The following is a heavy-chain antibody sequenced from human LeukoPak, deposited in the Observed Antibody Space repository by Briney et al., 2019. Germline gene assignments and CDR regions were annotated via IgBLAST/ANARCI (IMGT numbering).Heavy chain of an antibody. Sequence: SETLSLTCAVYGGSFSGYYWSWIRQPPRKGLEWIGEINHSGSTNYNPSLKSRVTISVDTSKNQFSLKLSSVTAADTAVYYCARKDIVVVVATTSTSFDPWGQGTLITVSS. V-gene: IGHV4-34*01. CDR1: GGSFSGYY. J-gene: IGHJ5*02. CDR2: INHSGST. D-gene: IGHD2-15*01. CDR3: ARKDIVVVVATTSTSFDP.